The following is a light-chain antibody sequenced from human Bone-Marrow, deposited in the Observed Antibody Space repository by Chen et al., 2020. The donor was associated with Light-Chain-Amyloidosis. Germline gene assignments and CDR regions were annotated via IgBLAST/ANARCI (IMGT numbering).Light chain of an antibody. CDR1: SSDVGCYNY. CDR2: EVS. Sequence: QSALTQPPSASGSPGQSVTISCTGTSSDVGCYNYVSWYQQHPGKAPKLMIYEVSKRPSGVPDRFSGSKSGNTASLTVSELQAEDEADYYCSSYAGSNNLVFGGGTRLTVL. J-gene: IGLJ2*01. V-gene: IGLV2-8*01. CDR3: SSYAGSNNLV.